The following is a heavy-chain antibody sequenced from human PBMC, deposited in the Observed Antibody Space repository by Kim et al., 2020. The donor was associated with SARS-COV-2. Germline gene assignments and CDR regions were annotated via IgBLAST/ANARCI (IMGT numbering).Heavy chain of an antibody. D-gene: IGHD3-3*01. CDR2: IYYSGST. Sequence: SETLSLTCTVSGGSISSYYWSWIRQPPGKGLEWIGYIYYSGSTNYNPSLKSRVTISVDTSKNQFSLKLSSVTAADTAVYYCARFTQGLRFLEWSHYYGMDVWGQGTTVTVSS. CDR1: GGSISSYY. J-gene: IGHJ6*02. CDR3: ARFTQGLRFLEWSHYYGMDV. V-gene: IGHV4-59*01.